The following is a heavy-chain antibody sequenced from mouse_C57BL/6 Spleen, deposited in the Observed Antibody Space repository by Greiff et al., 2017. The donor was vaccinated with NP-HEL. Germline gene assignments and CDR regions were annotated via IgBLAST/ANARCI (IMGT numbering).Heavy chain of an antibody. CDR3: ARDGRWLLGGYFDY. V-gene: IGHV3-6*01. CDR2: ISYDGSN. D-gene: IGHD2-3*01. CDR1: GYSITSGYY. J-gene: IGHJ2*01. Sequence: VQLKESGPGLVKPSQSLSLTCSVTGYSITSGYYWNWIRQFPGNKLEWMGYISYDGSNNYNPSLTNRISITRDTSKNQFFLKLNSVTTEDTATYFCARDGRWLLGGYFDYWGQGTTLTVSS.